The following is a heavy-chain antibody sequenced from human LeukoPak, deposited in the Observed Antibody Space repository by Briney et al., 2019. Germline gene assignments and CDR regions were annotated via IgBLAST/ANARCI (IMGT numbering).Heavy chain of an antibody. J-gene: IGHJ3*02. D-gene: IGHD3-22*01. CDR1: GFTFSSYS. V-gene: IGHV3-48*02. CDR2: IHSSTSTI. CDR3: ARPFYDSGGYYYQSFDI. Sequence: VGFLRLSCAASGFTFSSYSMNWVRQAPGKGLEWVSYIHSSTSTIYYADSVKGRFTISRDNAKNSLYLQMNSLRDEDTAVYYCARPFYDSGGYYYQSFDIWGQGTMVTVSS.